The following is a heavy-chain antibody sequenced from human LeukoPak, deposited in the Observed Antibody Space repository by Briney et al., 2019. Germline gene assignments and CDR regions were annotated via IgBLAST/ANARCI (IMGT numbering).Heavy chain of an antibody. CDR2: INHVGST. J-gene: IGHJ6*03. CDR1: GGSFSAYY. CDR3: ARTTEGGYTYGYFYYYYMDV. D-gene: IGHD5-18*01. Sequence: SETLSLTCAVYGGSFSAYYWSWIRQPPGKGLEWIGDINHVGSTNYNPSLESRVTISGDTSNNQFSLKLSSVTAADTAVYYCARTTEGGYTYGYFYYYYMDVWGKGTTVTISS. V-gene: IGHV4-34*01.